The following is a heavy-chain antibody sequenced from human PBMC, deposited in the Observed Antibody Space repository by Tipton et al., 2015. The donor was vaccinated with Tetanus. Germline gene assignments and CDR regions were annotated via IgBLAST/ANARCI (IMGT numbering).Heavy chain of an antibody. CDR3: ARGNRGSSWYL. Sequence: QVQLVQSGAEVKKPGASVKISCKAFAYAFTSYDLNWVRQATGQGLEWLGYMNPNTGHAGYAQKFQGRVTMTSNISITTAYMERRSLRSDATAVYYCARGNRGSSWYLRGQGSLVTASS. V-gene: IGHV1-8*01. J-gene: IGHJ4*02. CDR1: AYAFTSYD. CDR2: MNPNTGHA. D-gene: IGHD6-13*01.